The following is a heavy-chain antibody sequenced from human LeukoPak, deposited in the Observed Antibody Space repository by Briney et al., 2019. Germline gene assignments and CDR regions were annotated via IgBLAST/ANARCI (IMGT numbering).Heavy chain of an antibody. CDR3: ARKTDHQTGGDY. V-gene: IGHV3-66*01. J-gene: IGHJ4*02. CDR1: GFSVSRNY. CDR2: IYSGGST. Sequence: GGSLRLSCAASGFSVSRNYMTWVRQAPGEGLEWVSLIYSGGSTSYANSVKGRFTISRDNSKNTLYLQMNSLRAEDTAVYYCARKTDHQTGGDYWGQGTLVTVSS. D-gene: IGHD1-1*01.